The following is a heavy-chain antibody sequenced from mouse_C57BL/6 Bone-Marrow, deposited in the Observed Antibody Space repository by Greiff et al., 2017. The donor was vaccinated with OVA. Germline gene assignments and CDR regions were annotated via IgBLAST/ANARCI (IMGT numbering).Heavy chain of an antibody. CDR2: INPSSGYT. D-gene: IGHD1-1*01. J-gene: IGHJ1*03. CDR3: AREDYGSSLHWYFDV. V-gene: IGHV1-7*01. CDR1: GYTFTSYW. Sequence: QVQLQQSGAELAKPGASVKLSCKASGYTFTSYWMHWVKQRPGQGLEWIGYINPSSGYTKYNQKFKDKAKLTADKYSSTAYMQLSSLTYEDSAVYYCAREDYGSSLHWYFDVWGTGTTVTVSS.